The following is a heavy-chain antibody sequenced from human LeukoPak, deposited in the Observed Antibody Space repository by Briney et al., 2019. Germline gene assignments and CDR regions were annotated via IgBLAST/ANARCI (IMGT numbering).Heavy chain of an antibody. CDR1: GGTFTSYA. V-gene: IGHV1-69*05. J-gene: IGHJ6*03. Sequence: ASVKVSCKASGGTFTSYAISWVRQAPGQGLEWMGGIIPIFGTANYAQKFQGRVTITTDASTSTAYMDVRTLRSEDTAVYYCARVWDSYGHPIRVYYMDVWGEGTTVTVSS. D-gene: IGHD5-18*01. CDR3: ARVWDSYGHPIRVYYMDV. CDR2: IIPIFGTA.